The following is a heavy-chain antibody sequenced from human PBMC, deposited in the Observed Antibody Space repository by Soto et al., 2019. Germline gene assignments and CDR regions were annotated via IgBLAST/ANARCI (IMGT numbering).Heavy chain of an antibody. CDR2: INAANGDT. J-gene: IGHJ5*02. Sequence: ASVKVSCKASGGTFSSYAISWVRQAPGQRLEWMGWINAANGDTIYSPTFQGRVTITRDTSASTAYMELSSLRFEDTAVYYCVRRHVSATSIDWFDPWGQGTLVTVSS. V-gene: IGHV1-3*01. D-gene: IGHD6-13*01. CDR3: VRRHVSATSIDWFDP. CDR1: GGTFSSYA.